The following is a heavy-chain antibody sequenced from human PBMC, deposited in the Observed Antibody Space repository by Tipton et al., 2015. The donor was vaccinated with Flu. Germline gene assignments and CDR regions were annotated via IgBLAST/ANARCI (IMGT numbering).Heavy chain of an antibody. V-gene: IGHV6-1*01. CDR1: GDSVSSNSAA. J-gene: IGHJ4*02. CDR3: ARSGVSGRPIDY. CDR2: TYYTSKWNN. D-gene: IGHD2-15*01. Sequence: GLVKPSQTLSLTCAISGDSVSSNSAAWNWIRQSPSRGLEWLGRTYYTSKWNNDYAVAVKGRITVNPDTSKNQFSLKLTSVSATDTAVYFSARSGVSGRPIDYWGQGALVSVSS.